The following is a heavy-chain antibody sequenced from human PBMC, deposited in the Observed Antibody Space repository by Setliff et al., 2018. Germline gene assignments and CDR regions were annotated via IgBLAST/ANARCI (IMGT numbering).Heavy chain of an antibody. D-gene: IGHD6-19*01. CDR2: ISSSSSTI. V-gene: IGHV3-48*04. J-gene: IGHJ3*02. Sequence: PGGSLRLSCAASGFTFSSYSMNWVRQAPGKGLEWVSYISSSSSTIYYADSVKGRFTISRDNAKTSLYLQMNSLRAEDTAVYYCAREVRSSGWYGEDAFDIWGQGTMVTVSS. CDR3: AREVRSSGWYGEDAFDI. CDR1: GFTFSSYS.